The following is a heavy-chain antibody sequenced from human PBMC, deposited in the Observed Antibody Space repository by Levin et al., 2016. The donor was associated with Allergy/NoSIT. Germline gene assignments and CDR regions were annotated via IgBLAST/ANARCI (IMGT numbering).Heavy chain of an antibody. J-gene: IGHJ4*02. CDR3: AKDRTEAGIGMSIDF. V-gene: IGHV3-23*01. CDR2: IRGSGAGT. D-gene: IGHD6-19*01. Sequence: GESLKISCAASGFTFSSYVMTWVRQAPGKGLEWVSFIRGSGAGTYYADSVKGRFTISRDNSKNTLYLQMSSLRAEDTAVYYCAKDRTEAGIGMSIDFWGQGTLVTVSS. CDR1: GFTFSSYV.